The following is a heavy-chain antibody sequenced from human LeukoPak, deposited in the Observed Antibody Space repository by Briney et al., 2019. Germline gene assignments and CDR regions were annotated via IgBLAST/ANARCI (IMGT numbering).Heavy chain of an antibody. J-gene: IGHJ4*02. V-gene: IGHV3-23*01. CDR1: GFTFSSYA. Sequence: PGGSLRLSCAASGFTFSSYAMSWVRQAPGKGLEWVSAISGSGGSTYYADSVKGRFTISRDNSKNTLYLQMNSLRAEDTAVYYCAKVGGITIFGVVPPPDYWGQGTLVTVSS. CDR2: ISGSGGST. D-gene: IGHD3-3*01. CDR3: AKVGGITIFGVVPPPDY.